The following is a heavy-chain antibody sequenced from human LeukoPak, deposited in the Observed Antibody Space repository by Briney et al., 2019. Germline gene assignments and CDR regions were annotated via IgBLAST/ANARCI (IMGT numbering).Heavy chain of an antibody. J-gene: IGHJ4*02. D-gene: IGHD6-13*01. V-gene: IGHV1-2*02. CDR1: GYTFTGYY. Sequence: ASVKVSCKASGYTFTGYYMHWVRQAPRQGLEWMGWINPNSGGTNYAQKFQGRVTMTRDTSISTAYMELSRLRSDDTAVYHCARSDSSSWLRPFDYRGQGTLVTVSS. CDR2: INPNSGGT. CDR3: ARSDSSSWLRPFDY.